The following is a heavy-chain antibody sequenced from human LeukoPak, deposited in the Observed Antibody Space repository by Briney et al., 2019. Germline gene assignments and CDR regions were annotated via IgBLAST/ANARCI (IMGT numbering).Heavy chain of an antibody. J-gene: IGHJ4*01. Sequence: ASVQVSCKASGYTFTNYGFSWVRQAPGQGLEWMGWISAYNGNTNHAQNFQGRVTMTTDASTSTAYMELTSLRSDDTAVYFCARGYMGATSYFDYWGHGALVSVSS. V-gene: IGHV1-18*01. CDR3: ARGYMGATSYFDY. D-gene: IGHD1-26*01. CDR1: GYTFTNYG. CDR2: ISAYNGNT.